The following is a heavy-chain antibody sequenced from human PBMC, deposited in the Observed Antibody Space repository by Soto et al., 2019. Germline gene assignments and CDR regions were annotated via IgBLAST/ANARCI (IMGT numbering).Heavy chain of an antibody. CDR1: GGTFSSYA. D-gene: IGHD6-6*01. V-gene: IGHV1-69*12. CDR3: ARGPKQLVRTGWFDP. Sequence: QVQLVQSGAEVKKPGSSVKVSCKASGGTFSSYAISWVRQAPGQGLEWMGGIIPIFGTANYAQKFQGRVTIPADESTSTAYMELGSLRSEDTAVYYCARGPKQLVRTGWFDPWGQGTLVTVSS. CDR2: IIPIFGTA. J-gene: IGHJ5*02.